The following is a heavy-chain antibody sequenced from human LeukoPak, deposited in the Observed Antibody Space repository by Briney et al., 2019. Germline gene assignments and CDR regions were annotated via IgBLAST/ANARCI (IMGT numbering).Heavy chain of an antibody. CDR1: GFTFSNYA. Sequence: GGSLRLSCAASGFTFSNYAMSWVRQTPGRGLEWVSSISGSGGSTYYADSVKGRFTISRDNSRDTLYLQMSSLRAEDNAVYYCGKDPSPRGVTDVDYWGQGTLVTVSS. J-gene: IGHJ4*02. CDR2: ISGSGGST. V-gene: IGHV3-23*01. D-gene: IGHD2-21*02. CDR3: GKDPSPRGVTDVDY.